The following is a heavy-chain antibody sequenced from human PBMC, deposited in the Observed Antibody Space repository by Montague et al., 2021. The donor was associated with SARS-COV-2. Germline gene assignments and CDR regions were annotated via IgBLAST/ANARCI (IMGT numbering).Heavy chain of an antibody. D-gene: IGHD2-21*02. V-gene: IGHV4-34*01. CDR3: ARRSRVVTAIWALRTSLSSWFDP. CDR2: INHSGST. Sequence: SETLSLTCGVYGWSFSGYYCSWTRQPRGKGLGWTGEINHSGSTNYNPSPKSRVTISVHTSKNQSSLKLSSVTAADTAVYYCARRSRVVTAIWALRTSLSSWFDPSGQGTLVTVS. CDR1: GWSFSGYY. J-gene: IGHJ5*02.